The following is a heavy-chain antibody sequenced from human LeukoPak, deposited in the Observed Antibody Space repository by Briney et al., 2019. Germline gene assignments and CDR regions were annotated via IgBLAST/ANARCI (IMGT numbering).Heavy chain of an antibody. J-gene: IGHJ4*02. D-gene: IGHD3-10*01. V-gene: IGHV1-46*01. Sequence: GASVKVSCKASGYTFTSYYLHWVRQAPGQGLEWMGMINPSGGSTTYAQKFQGRVTMTRDTSTSAVYMELSSLRSEDTAVYYCARAMIRGLSNPFDYWGQGTLVTVSS. CDR1: GYTFTSYY. CDR3: ARAMIRGLSNPFDY. CDR2: INPSGGST.